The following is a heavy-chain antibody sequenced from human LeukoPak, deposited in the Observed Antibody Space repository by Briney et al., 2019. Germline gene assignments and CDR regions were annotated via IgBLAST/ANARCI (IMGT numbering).Heavy chain of an antibody. CDR2: ISDDGSSQ. D-gene: IGHD3-16*01. CDR3: VKDRTGTYALDY. J-gene: IGHJ4*02. V-gene: IGHV3-30-3*01. CDR1: GFTFSNYA. Sequence: GGSLRLSCAATGFTFSNYAIHWGRQAPGKGLEWVAFISDDGSSQHYADSVKGRFTISRDNSKNTLNLQMNSLRAEDTAVYYCVKDRTGTYALDYWGQGTLVTVSS.